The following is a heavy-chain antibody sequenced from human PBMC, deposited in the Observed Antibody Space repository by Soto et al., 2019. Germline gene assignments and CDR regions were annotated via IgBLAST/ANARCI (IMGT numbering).Heavy chain of an antibody. V-gene: IGHV1-3*01. Sequence: QVQLVQSGAEVKKPGASVKVSCKASGYTFTSYAMHWVRQAPGQRREWMGWINAGNGNTKYSQKFQGRVTITRDTSASTADMERSSLRSEDTAVYYCARGVGLYSNYDYWGQGTLGTVSS. J-gene: IGHJ4*02. CDR2: INAGNGNT. D-gene: IGHD2-2*02. CDR1: GYTFTSYA. CDR3: ARGVGLYSNYDY.